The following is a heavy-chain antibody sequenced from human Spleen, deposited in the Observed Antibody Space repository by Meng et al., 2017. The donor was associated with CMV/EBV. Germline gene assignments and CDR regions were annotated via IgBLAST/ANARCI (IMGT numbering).Heavy chain of an antibody. V-gene: IGHV1-2*02. D-gene: IGHD5-18*01. CDR2: INPNSGDT. CDR3: ARADGYTYASYIVADSMDV. Sequence: ASVKVSCKASGYIFTGYYMHWVRKAPGQGLEWMGWINPNSGDTTYAQKFQGRVIMTRDTSISTAYVEVSRLTSDDTAVYYCARADGYTYASYIVADSMDVWGQGTTVTVSS. J-gene: IGHJ6*02. CDR1: GYIFTGYY.